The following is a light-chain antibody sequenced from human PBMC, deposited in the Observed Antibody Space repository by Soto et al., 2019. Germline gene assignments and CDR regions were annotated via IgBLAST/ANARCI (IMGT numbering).Light chain of an antibody. V-gene: IGLV7-46*01. CDR3: LLSYRCARV. CDR2: DTY. J-gene: IGLJ1*01. CDR1: TGVVTSGHY. Sequence: QALVTQEPSLTVSPGGTLILTCGSSTGVVTSGHYPYWFQQKPGQAPRTLIHDTYKKHSWTPARFSGSLLGGKAALTLSGAQSDDEAEYYCLLSYRCARVVGSGTNVTVL.